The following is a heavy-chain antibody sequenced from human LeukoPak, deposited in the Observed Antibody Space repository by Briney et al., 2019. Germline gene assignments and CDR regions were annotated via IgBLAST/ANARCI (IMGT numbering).Heavy chain of an antibody. J-gene: IGHJ3*02. V-gene: IGHV3-21*01. CDR2: ISSSSSYI. CDR1: GFTFSSYS. Sequence: PGGSLRLSCAASGFTFSSYSMNWVRQAPGKGLEWVSSISSSSSYIYYADSVKGRFTISRDNAKNSLYLQMNSLRAEDTAVCYCARDREWEQWLVQEAFDIWGQGTMVTVSS. CDR3: ARDREWEQWLVQEAFDI. D-gene: IGHD6-19*01.